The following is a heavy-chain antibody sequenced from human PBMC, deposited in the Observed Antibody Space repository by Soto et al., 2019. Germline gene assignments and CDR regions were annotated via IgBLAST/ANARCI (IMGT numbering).Heavy chain of an antibody. CDR1: GFTFSSYA. J-gene: IGHJ4*02. Sequence: PGGSLRLSCAASGFTFSSYAMSWVRQAPGKGLEWVSAISGSGGSTYYADSVKGRFTISRDNSKNTLYLQMNSLRAEDTAVYYCAKTSLLDYYDSSGYYPPFVYWGQGTLVTVSS. CDR3: AKTSLLDYYDSSGYYPPFVY. D-gene: IGHD3-22*01. V-gene: IGHV3-23*01. CDR2: ISGSGGST.